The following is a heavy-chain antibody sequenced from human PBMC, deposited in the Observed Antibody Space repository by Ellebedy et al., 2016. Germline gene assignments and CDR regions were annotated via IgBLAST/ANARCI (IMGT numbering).Heavy chain of an antibody. J-gene: IGHJ4*02. CDR3: ARHEEGATAFDY. CDR2: IYYSGST. D-gene: IGHD1-26*01. Sequence: SETLSLTCTVSGGSISSYYWSWIRQPPGKGLEWIGYIYYSGSTNYNPSLKSRVTISVDTSKNQFSLKLSSVTAADTAVYYCARHEEGATAFDYWGQGTLVTVSS. CDR1: GGSISSYY. V-gene: IGHV4-59*08.